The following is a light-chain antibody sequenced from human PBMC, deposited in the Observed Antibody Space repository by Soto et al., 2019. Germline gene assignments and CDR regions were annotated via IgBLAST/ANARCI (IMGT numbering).Light chain of an antibody. CDR2: EDN. V-gene: IGLV2-23*01. Sequence: QSVLTQPASVSGSPGQSITISCTGTSSDVGTSSIVSWYQQNPGKAPRLIIYEDNKRPSGISNRISASKSGNTASLTISGLQAEDEADYYCCSYAGFTTLVFGGGTKLTVL. CDR3: CSYAGFTTLV. CDR1: SSDVGTSSI. J-gene: IGLJ2*01.